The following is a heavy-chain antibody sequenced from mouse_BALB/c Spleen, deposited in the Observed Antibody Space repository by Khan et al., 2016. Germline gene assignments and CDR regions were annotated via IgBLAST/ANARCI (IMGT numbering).Heavy chain of an antibody. J-gene: IGHJ4*01. D-gene: IGHD6-1*01. CDR3: AREGTIPLMDY. Sequence: DLVKPGASVKLSCKASGYTFTSYWINWIKQRPGQGLEWIGRIAPGSGSTYYNEMFKGKATLTVDTSSSTAYIQLSSLSSEDSAVYFCAREGTIPLMDYWGQRTSVTVSS. V-gene: IGHV1S41*01. CDR1: GYTFTSYW. CDR2: IAPGSGST.